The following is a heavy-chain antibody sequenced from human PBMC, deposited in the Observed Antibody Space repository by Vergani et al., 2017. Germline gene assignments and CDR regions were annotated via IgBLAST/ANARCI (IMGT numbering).Heavy chain of an antibody. CDR1: GYTFTSYG. CDR3: ARATVGAEHDY. D-gene: IGHD1-26*01. J-gene: IGHJ4*02. CDR2: ISAYSGGT. Sequence: QVQLVQSGAEVKKPGASVKVSCKASGYTFTSYGISWVRQAPGQGLEWMGWISAYSGGTNYAQKFQGRVTMTRDTSISTAYMELSRLRSDDTAVYYCARATVGAEHDYWGQGTLVTVSS. V-gene: IGHV1-18*01.